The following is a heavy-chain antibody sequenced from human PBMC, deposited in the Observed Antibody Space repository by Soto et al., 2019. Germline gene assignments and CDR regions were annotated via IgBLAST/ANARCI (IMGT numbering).Heavy chain of an antibody. CDR2: FIPIFGTA. CDR3: ARPTRYYYDSSGQSAWFDP. Sequence: QVQLVQSGAEVKKPGSSVKVSCKASGGTFSSYAISWVRQAPGQGLGWMGGFIPIFGTANYAQKFQGRVTITADESTSTAYMELSSLRSEDTAVYYCARPTRYYYDSSGQSAWFDPWGQGTLVTVSS. V-gene: IGHV1-69*12. J-gene: IGHJ5*02. CDR1: GGTFSSYA. D-gene: IGHD3-22*01.